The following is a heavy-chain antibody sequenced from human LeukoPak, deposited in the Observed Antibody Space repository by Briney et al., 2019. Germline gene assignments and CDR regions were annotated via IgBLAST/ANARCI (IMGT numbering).Heavy chain of an antibody. CDR1: GGSISSGGYY. Sequence: SQTLSLTCTVSGGSISSGGYYWSWIRQHPGKGLEWIGYIYYSGSTYYNPSLKSRVTISVDTSKNQFSLKLSSVTAADTAVYYCARAVTIFGVVDYWGQGTLVTVSS. D-gene: IGHD3-3*01. CDR2: IYYSGST. CDR3: ARAVTIFGVVDY. J-gene: IGHJ4*02. V-gene: IGHV4-31*03.